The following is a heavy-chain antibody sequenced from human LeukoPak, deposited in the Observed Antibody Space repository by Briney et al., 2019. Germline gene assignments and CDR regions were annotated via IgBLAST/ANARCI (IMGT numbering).Heavy chain of an antibody. CDR2: IYYSGST. CDR3: ASASSLPTSFDY. Sequence: SETLSLTCAVSGGSISSSNWWSWIRQPPGKGLEWIGYIYYSGSTNYNPSLKSRVTISVDTSKNQFSLKLSSVTAADTAVYYCASASSLPTSFDYWGQGTLVTVSS. CDR1: GGSISSSNW. V-gene: IGHV4-61*01. D-gene: IGHD2/OR15-2a*01. J-gene: IGHJ4*02.